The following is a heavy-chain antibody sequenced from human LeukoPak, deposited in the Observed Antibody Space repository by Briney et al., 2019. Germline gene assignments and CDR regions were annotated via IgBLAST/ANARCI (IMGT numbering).Heavy chain of an antibody. CDR2: INPNRGGT. J-gene: IGHJ5*02. Sequence: GASVKLSCEASGYTFTGYYMHWVRQAPGQGLEWMGWINPNRGGTHSAEKFQGRDTMIRDTSISTAYMELSRLRSDDTAVYYCARSSLVVVSVAENNWFDPWGEGALVTV. CDR1: GYTFTGYY. CDR3: ARSSLVVVSVAENNWFDP. V-gene: IGHV1-2*02. D-gene: IGHD2-15*01.